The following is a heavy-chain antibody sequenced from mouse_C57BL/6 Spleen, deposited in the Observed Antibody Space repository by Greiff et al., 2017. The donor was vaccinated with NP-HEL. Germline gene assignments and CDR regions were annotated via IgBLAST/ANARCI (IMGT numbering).Heavy chain of an antibody. V-gene: IGHV5-17*01. D-gene: IGHD1-1*01. CDR3: ARTLYYYGKWDYAMDY. Sequence: DVQLVESGGGLVKPGGSLKLSCAASGFTFSDYGMHWVRQAPEKGLEWVAYISSGSSTIYYADTVTGTFTIPRANAKNTLFLQMTSLRSEDTAMYYCARTLYYYGKWDYAMDYWGQGTSVTVSS. CDR1: GFTFSDYG. J-gene: IGHJ4*01. CDR2: ISSGSSTI.